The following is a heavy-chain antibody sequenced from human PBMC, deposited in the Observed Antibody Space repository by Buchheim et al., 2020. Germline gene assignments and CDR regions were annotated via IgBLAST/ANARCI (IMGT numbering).Heavy chain of an antibody. D-gene: IGHD4-11*01. CDR1: GFTFSSYD. CDR2: IGTAGDT. V-gene: IGHV3-13*04. CDR3: ARGLQSQPKAYYGMDV. Sequence: EVQLVESGGGLVQPGGSLRLSCAASGFTFSSYDMHWVRQATGKGLEWVSAIGTAGDTYYPGSVKGRFTISSDNAKNSLYFQLNNLRAGDTAVYYCARGLQSQPKAYYGMDVWGQGTT. J-gene: IGHJ6*02.